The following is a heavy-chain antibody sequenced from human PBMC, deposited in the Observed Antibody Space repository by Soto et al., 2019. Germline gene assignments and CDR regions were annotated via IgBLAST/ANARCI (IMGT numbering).Heavy chain of an antibody. Sequence: QVQLVQSGAEVKKPGASVKVSCKASGYTFTSYDINWVRQATGQGLEWMGWMNPNSGTTGYAQKFQGRVTMTRNTSITTAYMELSSLRFEDTAVYYCAREISGSYRFDYWGQGTLVTVSS. D-gene: IGHD1-26*01. CDR1: GYTFTSYD. J-gene: IGHJ4*02. V-gene: IGHV1-8*01. CDR3: AREISGSYRFDY. CDR2: MNPNSGTT.